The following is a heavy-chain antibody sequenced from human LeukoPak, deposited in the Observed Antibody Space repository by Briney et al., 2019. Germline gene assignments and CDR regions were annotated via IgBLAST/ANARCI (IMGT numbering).Heavy chain of an antibody. CDR2: IYYSGSI. CDR3: ARVTGYMIEDYFDY. CDR1: GGSISNY. J-gene: IGHJ4*02. Sequence: SETLSLTCTVSGGSISNYWSWIRQPPGKGLEWIGYIYYSGSINYNPSLKSRVTISVDTSKNQFSLKLSSVTAADTAVYYCARVTGYMIEDYFDYWGQGTLVTVSS. V-gene: IGHV4-59*01. D-gene: IGHD3-22*01.